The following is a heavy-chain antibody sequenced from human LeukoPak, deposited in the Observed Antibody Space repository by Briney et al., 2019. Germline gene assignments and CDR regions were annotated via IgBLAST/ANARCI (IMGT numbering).Heavy chain of an antibody. D-gene: IGHD3-22*01. CDR2: INPNSGGT. CDR1: GYTFTSYD. Sequence: ASVKVSCKASGYTFTSYDINWVRQAPGQGLEWMGWINPNSGGTNYAQKFQGRVTMTRDTSISTAYMELSRLRSDDTAVYYCARVLSLYDSSGPNAFDIWGQGTMVTVSS. V-gene: IGHV1-2*02. J-gene: IGHJ3*02. CDR3: ARVLSLYDSSGPNAFDI.